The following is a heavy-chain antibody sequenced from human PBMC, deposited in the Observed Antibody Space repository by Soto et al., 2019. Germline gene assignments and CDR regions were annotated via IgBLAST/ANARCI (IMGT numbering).Heavy chain of an antibody. V-gene: IGHV4-4*07. CDR3: AKEFYLGVVTAATWYYGLDV. CDR2: IYTSWST. D-gene: IGHD2-2*01. J-gene: IGHJ6*02. CDR1: GFSISSYY. Sequence: SETLSLTCAVSGFSISSYYWSWIRQPSGKGLEWILLIYTSWSTNYNPSLKSRVTISVDTSNNQFSLKLSSVTAADTAVYYCAKEFYLGVVTAATWYYGLDVWGQRTPVTVSS.